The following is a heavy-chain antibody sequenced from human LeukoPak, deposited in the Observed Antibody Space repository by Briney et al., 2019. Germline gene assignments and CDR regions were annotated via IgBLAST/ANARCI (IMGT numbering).Heavy chain of an antibody. V-gene: IGHV3-23*01. D-gene: IGHD6-19*01. J-gene: IGHJ4*02. CDR3: AKDGKGAPVAGTGYFDY. Sequence: AGVSLRLSCAASGFTFSSYAMSWVRQAPGKGLEWVSVISGSGGNTYYADSVKGRFTISRYNSKNTLYLQMNSLRAEDTAIYYCAKDGKGAPVAGTGYFDYWGQGTLVAASS. CDR1: GFTFSSYA. CDR2: ISGSGGNT.